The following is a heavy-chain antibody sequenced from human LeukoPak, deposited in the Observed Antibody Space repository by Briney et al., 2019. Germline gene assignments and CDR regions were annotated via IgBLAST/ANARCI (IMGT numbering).Heavy chain of an antibody. CDR3: ARASEGIGYFDT. CDR1: GASFSNDY. D-gene: IGHD3-16*01. CDR2: IYHNGRT. Sequence: SETLSLTCTVSGASFSNDYWSWVRQAPGKGLEWIGYIYHNGRTNYNPSLMSRITKSIDTYQKQFSLKVISVTAADTAVYYCARASEGIGYFDTWGRGSLVTVSS. V-gene: IGHV4-59*01. J-gene: IGHJ4*02.